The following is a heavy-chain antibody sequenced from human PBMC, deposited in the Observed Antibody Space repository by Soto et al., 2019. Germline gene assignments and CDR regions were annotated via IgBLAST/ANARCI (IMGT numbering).Heavy chain of an antibody. CDR3: AKDKDTAMVLDWFDP. D-gene: IGHD5-18*01. J-gene: IGHJ5*02. V-gene: IGHV3-23*01. CDR2: ISGSGGST. Sequence: PGGSLRLSCAASGFTFSRYAMSWVRQAPGKGLEWVSAISGSGGSTYYADSVKGRFTISRDNSKNTLYLQMNSLRAEDTAVYYCAKDKDTAMVLDWFDPWGQGTLVTVSS. CDR1: GFTFSRYA.